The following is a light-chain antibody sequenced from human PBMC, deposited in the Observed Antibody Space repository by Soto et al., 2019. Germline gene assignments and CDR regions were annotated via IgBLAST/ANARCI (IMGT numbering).Light chain of an antibody. CDR2: GAS. Sequence: EIVLTLSPGTLSLSPGERATLSCSASESVSDNYLDWYQQRSGQAPRLVIYGASSRASAVPDRLSGSGSGADCTLTISRLEPEDFAVYYCQQYGSKPHTFSGGTKMEIK. V-gene: IGKV3-20*01. J-gene: IGKJ4*01. CDR1: ESVSDNY. CDR3: QQYGSKPHT.